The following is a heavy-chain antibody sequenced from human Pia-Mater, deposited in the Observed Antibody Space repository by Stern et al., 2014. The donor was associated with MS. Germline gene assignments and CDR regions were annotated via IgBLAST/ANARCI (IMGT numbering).Heavy chain of an antibody. Sequence: QLVQSGPGLVKPSQTLSLTCAVTGGSISSAEYYWSWIRQSPGKGLEWIGYIHNSGTTYYNPAHKSRVTITVDTSKNQFSLKLRSVTAADTAVYYCSRDADGYSLVFGYWGRGTLVTVSS. CDR1: GGSISSAEYY. CDR3: SRDADGYSLVFGY. CDR2: IHNSGTT. D-gene: IGHD5-24*01. J-gene: IGHJ4*02. V-gene: IGHV4-30-4*01.